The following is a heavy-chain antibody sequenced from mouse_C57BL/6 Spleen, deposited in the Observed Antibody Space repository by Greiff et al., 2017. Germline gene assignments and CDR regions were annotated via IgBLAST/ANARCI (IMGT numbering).Heavy chain of an antibody. Sequence: QVHVKQSGAELVKPGASVKMSCKASGYTFTTYPIEWMKQNHGKSLEWIGNFHPYNDDTKYNEKFKGKATLTVEKSSSTVYLELSRLTSDDSAVYYCARKYYDGAWFAYWGQGTLVTVSA. CDR3: ARKYYDGAWFAY. D-gene: IGHD1-1*01. CDR2: FHPYNDDT. V-gene: IGHV1-47*01. CDR1: GYTFTTYP. J-gene: IGHJ3*01.